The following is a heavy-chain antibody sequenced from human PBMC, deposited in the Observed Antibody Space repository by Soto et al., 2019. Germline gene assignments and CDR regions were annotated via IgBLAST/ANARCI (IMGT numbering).Heavy chain of an antibody. CDR2: IYYSGST. CDR1: GGSISSGGYY. CDR3: ARNRGITISLGMDV. Sequence: PSETLSLTCTVSGGSISSGGYYWSWIRQHPGKGLEWIGYIYYSGSTYYNPSLKSRVTTSVDTSKNQFSLKLSSVTAADTAVYYCARNRGITISLGMDVWGQGTTVTVSS. D-gene: IGHD3-9*01. V-gene: IGHV4-31*03. J-gene: IGHJ6*02.